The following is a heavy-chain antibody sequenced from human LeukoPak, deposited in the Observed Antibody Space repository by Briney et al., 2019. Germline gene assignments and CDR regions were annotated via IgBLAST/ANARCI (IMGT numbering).Heavy chain of an antibody. CDR3: AEVGRSWYGFFDY. V-gene: IGHV3-43*02. CDR2: ISGDGGST. CDR1: GFTFDDYA. J-gene: IGHJ4*02. Sequence: TGGSLRLSCAASGFTFDDYAMHWVRQAPGKGLEWVSLISGDGGSTYYADSVKGRFTISRDNSKNSLYLQMNSLRTEDTALYYCAEVGRSWYGFFDYWGQGTLVTVSS. D-gene: IGHD6-13*01.